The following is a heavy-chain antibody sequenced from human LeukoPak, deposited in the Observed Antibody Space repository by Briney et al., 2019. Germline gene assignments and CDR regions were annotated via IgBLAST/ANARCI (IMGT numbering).Heavy chain of an antibody. CDR1: GFTFSSYA. Sequence: GGSLRLSCAASGFTFSSYAMSWVRQAPGKGLEWVPAISGSGGSTYYADSVKGRFTISRDNAKNSLYLQMNSLKTEDTAVYYCAKGGDGKIPFDNWGQGTLVTVSS. CDR2: ISGSGGST. J-gene: IGHJ4*02. D-gene: IGHD5-24*01. V-gene: IGHV3-23*01. CDR3: AKGGDGKIPFDN.